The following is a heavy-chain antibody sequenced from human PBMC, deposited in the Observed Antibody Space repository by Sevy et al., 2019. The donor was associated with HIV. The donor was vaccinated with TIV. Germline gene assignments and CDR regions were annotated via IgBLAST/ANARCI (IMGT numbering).Heavy chain of an antibody. J-gene: IGHJ5*02. CDR3: AIPKWNFRADWFDT. V-gene: IGHV3-23*01. CDR2: ISGSGGLT. Sequence: GGSLRLSCTVTEFTSRAFAMSWVRQTPEKGLEWVSSISGSGGLTHCADSVKGRFTISRDKSQGTVYLQMNSLAVDDTAVYYCAIPKWNFRADWFDTWGQGTLVTVSS. D-gene: IGHD1-7*01. CDR1: EFTSRAFA.